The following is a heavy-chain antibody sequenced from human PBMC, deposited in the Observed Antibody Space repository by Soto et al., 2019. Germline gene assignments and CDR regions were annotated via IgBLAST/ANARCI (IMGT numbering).Heavy chain of an antibody. CDR2: IYYSGST. V-gene: IGHV4-59*08. CDR1: GGSISSYY. CDR3: ARHEGRYSNYAY. Sequence: SETLSLTCTVSGGSISSYYWSWIRQPPGKGLEWIGYIYYSGSTNYNPSLKSRVTISVDTSKNQFSLKLSSVTAADTAVYYCARHEGRYSNYAYWGQGTLVTVSS. J-gene: IGHJ4*02. D-gene: IGHD4-4*01.